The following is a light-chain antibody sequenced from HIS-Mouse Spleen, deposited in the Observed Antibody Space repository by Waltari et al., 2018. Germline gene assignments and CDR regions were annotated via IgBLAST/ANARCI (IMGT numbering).Light chain of an antibody. V-gene: IGLV3-1*01. J-gene: IGLJ2*01. CDR2: PDS. Sequence: SYELTQPPSVSVSPGQTASITCSGDKLGDKYACWYQQKPGQSPVLVIYPDSKRPSGFPERFSGSNSGNTATLTISGTQAMDEADYYCQAWDGFGGGTKLTVL. CDR1: KLGDKY. CDR3: QAWDG.